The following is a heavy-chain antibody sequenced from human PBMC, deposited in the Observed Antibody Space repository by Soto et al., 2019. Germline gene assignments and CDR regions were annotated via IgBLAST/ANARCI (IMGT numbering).Heavy chain of an antibody. Sequence: ASVKVSCKTPGYTFTIYNIHWVRQAPGQRLEWMGWINVGNGNTRYSQKFQGRVTITRDTSASTAYMELSSLRSEDTAVYYCARDLGGWPDYWGQGTLVTVSS. CDR1: GYTFTIYN. J-gene: IGHJ4*02. CDR3: ARDLGGWPDY. CDR2: INVGNGNT. D-gene: IGHD2-15*01. V-gene: IGHV1-3*01.